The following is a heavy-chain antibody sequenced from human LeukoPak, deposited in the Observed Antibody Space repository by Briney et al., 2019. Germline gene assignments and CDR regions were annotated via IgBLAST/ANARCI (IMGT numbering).Heavy chain of an antibody. Sequence: PGGPLRLSCAASGFTFSSYSMNWVRQAPGKGLEWVSSISSSSSYIYYADSVKGRFTISRDNAKNSLYLQMNSLRAEDTAVYYCARDRKIVVVPAASYYYYGMDVWGQGTTVTVSS. J-gene: IGHJ6*02. CDR3: ARDRKIVVVPAASYYYYGMDV. V-gene: IGHV3-21*01. CDR1: GFTFSSYS. CDR2: ISSSSSYI. D-gene: IGHD2-2*01.